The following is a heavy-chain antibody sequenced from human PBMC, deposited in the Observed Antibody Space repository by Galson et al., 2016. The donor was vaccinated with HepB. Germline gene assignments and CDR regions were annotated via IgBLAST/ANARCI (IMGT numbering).Heavy chain of an antibody. CDR1: GFTFSTYS. D-gene: IGHD2-21*02. V-gene: IGHV3-21*01. J-gene: IGHJ4*02. Sequence: SLRLSCAASGFTFSTYSMNWVRRAPGKGLEWVSSSDSTSRWIYYADSVRGRLTIPRDNAQNSLYLQMDSLRAEDTAVYYCARAEDCGTDCPQRYFFDYWGRGALVTVSS. CDR3: ARAEDCGTDCPQRYFFDY. CDR2: SDSTSRWI.